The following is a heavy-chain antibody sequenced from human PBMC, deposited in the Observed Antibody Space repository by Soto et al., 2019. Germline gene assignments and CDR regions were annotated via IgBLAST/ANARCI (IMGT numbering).Heavy chain of an antibody. V-gene: IGHV4-31*03. Sequence: QVQLQESGPGLVKPSQTLSLTCTVSGGSISSGGYYWSWIRQHPGKGLEWIGYIYYSGSTYYNPSLTSRVTISVDTSKNQFSLKLSSVTAADTAVYYCARDKGLMVYAIFAFDIWGQGTMVTVSS. J-gene: IGHJ3*02. CDR2: IYYSGST. CDR3: ARDKGLMVYAIFAFDI. D-gene: IGHD2-8*01. CDR1: GGSISSGGYY.